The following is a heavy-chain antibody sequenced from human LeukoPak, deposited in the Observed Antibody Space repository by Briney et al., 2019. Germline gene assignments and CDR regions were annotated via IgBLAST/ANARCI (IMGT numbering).Heavy chain of an antibody. CDR3: ARDRCSTTGCYAFDP. D-gene: IGHD2-2*01. Sequence: GGSLRLSCAASGFIFSDYSMNWVRQAPGKGPEWVSFVSGNGFYVDYADSVKGRFTISRDNAKNSLYLQMNSLRADDTAVYYCARDRCSTTGCYAFDPWGQGTLVTVSS. J-gene: IGHJ5*02. V-gene: IGHV3-21*01. CDR2: VSGNGFYV. CDR1: GFIFSDYS.